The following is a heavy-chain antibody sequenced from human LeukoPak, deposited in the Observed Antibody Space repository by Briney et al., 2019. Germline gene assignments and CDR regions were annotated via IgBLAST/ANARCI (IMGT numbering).Heavy chain of an antibody. CDR1: GFAFSNYA. D-gene: IGHD3-22*01. CDR3: AKDMDTMMVIFNPT. V-gene: IGHV3-23*01. J-gene: IGHJ5*02. Sequence: GGPLRLSCAASGFAFSNYAMNWVRQTPGKGLEWVSTISSGGSSTYYADSVKGRFTISGDNSKSTLFLQMSSLRAEDAAVYYCAKDMDTMMVIFNPTWGQGTLVTVSS. CDR2: ISSGGSST.